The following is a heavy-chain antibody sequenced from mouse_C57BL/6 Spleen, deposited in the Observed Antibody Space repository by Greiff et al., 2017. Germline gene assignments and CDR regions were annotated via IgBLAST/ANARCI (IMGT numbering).Heavy chain of an antibody. J-gene: IGHJ2*01. CDR3: ARSDYSNYEGYYFDD. Sequence: VQLQQPGAELVKPGASVKLSCKASGYTFTSYWMHWVKQRPGQGLEWIGMIHPNSGSTNYNEKFKSKATLTVDKSSSTAYMQLSSLTSEDSAVYYCARSDYSNYEGYYFDDWGKGTTLTVSS. CDR2: IHPNSGST. CDR1: GYTFTSYW. D-gene: IGHD2-5*01. V-gene: IGHV1-64*01.